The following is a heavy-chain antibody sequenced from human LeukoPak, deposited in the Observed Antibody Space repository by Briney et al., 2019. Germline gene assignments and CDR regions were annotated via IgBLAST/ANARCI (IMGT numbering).Heavy chain of an antibody. CDR3: ARPPRYGGNSLDY. J-gene: IGHJ4*02. Sequence: GGSLRVSFAASGFTFRSYSMHWVRQAPGKGLEWVSYISSSSSTIYYADSVKGRFTISRDNAKNSLYLQMNSLRDEDTAVYYCARPPRYGGNSLDYWGQGTMVTVSS. CDR1: GFTFRSYS. CDR2: ISSSSSTI. D-gene: IGHD4-23*01. V-gene: IGHV3-48*02.